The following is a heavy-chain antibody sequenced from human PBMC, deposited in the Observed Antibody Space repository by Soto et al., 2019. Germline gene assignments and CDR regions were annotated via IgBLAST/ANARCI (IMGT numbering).Heavy chain of an antibody. CDR1: GYTFTSYY. CDR2: INPSGGST. Sequence: ASVKVSCKASGYTFTSYYMHWVRQAPGQGLEWMGIINPSGGSTSYAQKFQGRVTMTRDTSTSTVYMELSSLRSEDTAVYYCARDPHCSGGSCYPYYYGMDVWGQGTTVTVS. D-gene: IGHD2-15*01. J-gene: IGHJ6*02. CDR3: ARDPHCSGGSCYPYYYGMDV. V-gene: IGHV1-46*01.